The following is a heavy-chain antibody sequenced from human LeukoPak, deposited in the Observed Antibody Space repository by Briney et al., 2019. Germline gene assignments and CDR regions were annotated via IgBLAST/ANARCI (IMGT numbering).Heavy chain of an antibody. J-gene: IGHJ6*03. D-gene: IGHD3-22*01. V-gene: IGHV3-30*04. CDR2: ISYDGSNK. CDR3: ARDPYYYDSSGHYYYYYMDV. CDR1: GFTFSSYA. Sequence: GRSLRLSCAASGFTFSSYAMHWVRQAPGKGLEWVAVISYDGSNKYYADSVKGRFTISRDNSKNTLYLQMNSLRAEDTAVYYCARDPYYYDSSGHYYYYYMDVWGKGTTVTVSS.